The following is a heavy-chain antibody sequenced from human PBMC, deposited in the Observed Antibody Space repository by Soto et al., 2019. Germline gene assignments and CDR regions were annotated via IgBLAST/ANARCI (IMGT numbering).Heavy chain of an antibody. Sequence: ASVKVSCKASGYTFTGCYMHWVRQAPGQGLEWMGWINPNSGGTNYAQKFQGWVTMTRDTSISTAYMELSRLRSDDTAVYYCARSPGGVVTAMYYFDYWGQGTLVTVSS. CDR1: GYTFTGCY. CDR2: INPNSGGT. CDR3: ARSPGGVVTAMYYFDY. V-gene: IGHV1-2*04. J-gene: IGHJ4*02. D-gene: IGHD2-21*02.